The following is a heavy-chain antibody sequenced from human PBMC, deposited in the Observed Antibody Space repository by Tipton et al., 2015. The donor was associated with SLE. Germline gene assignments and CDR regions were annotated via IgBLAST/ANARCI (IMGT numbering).Heavy chain of an antibody. CDR3: AGAWQGYCSGGTCYVLDY. V-gene: IGHV4-59*11. D-gene: IGHD2-15*01. CDR2: VSYSETT. J-gene: IGHJ4*02. CDR1: GGSISSHY. Sequence: GLVKPSETLSLTCTVSGGSISSHYWTWIRQPPGKGLEWIGYVSYSETTNYNPSLKSRVTISVDTSKNQFSLNLRSVTAADTAVYYCAGAWQGYCSGGTCYVLDYWGQGTLVTVSS.